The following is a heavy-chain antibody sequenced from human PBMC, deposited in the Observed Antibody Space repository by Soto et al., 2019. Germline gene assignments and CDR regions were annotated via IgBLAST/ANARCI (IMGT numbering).Heavy chain of an antibody. J-gene: IGHJ4*02. Sequence: QVQLQESGPGLVKPSETLSLTCTVSGDSMTKYYWSWIRQPAGKGLEWIGRVYMSGSTNYNPSLKSRVTMSIDTSNNHFSMDLTSVTAADTAVYYCARTVGAAYYFDFWGQGALVTVSS. D-gene: IGHD1-26*01. CDR3: ARTVGAAYYFDF. V-gene: IGHV4-4*07. CDR2: VYMSGST. CDR1: GDSMTKYY.